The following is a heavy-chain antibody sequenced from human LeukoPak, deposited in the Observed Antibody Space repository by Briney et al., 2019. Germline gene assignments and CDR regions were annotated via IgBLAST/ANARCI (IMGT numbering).Heavy chain of an antibody. CDR3: ARGRIAAAGAIDY. CDR2: INPRNGGS. V-gene: IGHV1-2*02. D-gene: IGHD6-13*01. Sequence: GASVKVSCKASGYTFTGFYIHWVRQAPGQGLEWMAWINPRNGGSHSAQKFQGRVTLTRDTSISTAYMEMRKLTSDDTAFYYCARGRIAAAGAIDYWGQGTLVTVSS. J-gene: IGHJ4*02. CDR1: GYTFTGFY.